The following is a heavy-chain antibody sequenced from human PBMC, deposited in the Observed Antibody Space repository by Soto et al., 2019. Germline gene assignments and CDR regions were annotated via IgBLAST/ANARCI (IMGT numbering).Heavy chain of an antibody. V-gene: IGHV3-21*01. CDR3: ARDPPTGTTLDWADS. Sequence: GGSLRLSXAASGFSFSSDSMGWVRQAPGKGLEWVSSISSSGSFKNYADSVKGRFTISRDNAKNSLYLQMSGLKDEDTAVYYCARDPPTGTTLDWADSWGQGTLVTVSS. CDR2: ISSSGSFK. J-gene: IGHJ4*02. CDR1: GFSFSSDS. D-gene: IGHD1-7*01.